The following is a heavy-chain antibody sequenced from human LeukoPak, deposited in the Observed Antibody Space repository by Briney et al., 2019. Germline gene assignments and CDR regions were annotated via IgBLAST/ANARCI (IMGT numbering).Heavy chain of an antibody. J-gene: IGHJ4*02. CDR2: IKRDGSQK. Sequence: PGGALRLSCVASGFTFSRYWMSWVRQAPGKGVEGVANIKRDGSQKYYVVSVKGRSTISSDNAKTSLYLQMNSLRDEETAMYYCVRDQRDIAASTSDYWGQGALVTVSS. D-gene: IGHD6-13*01. CDR1: GFTFSRYW. V-gene: IGHV3-7*01. CDR3: VRDQRDIAASTSDY.